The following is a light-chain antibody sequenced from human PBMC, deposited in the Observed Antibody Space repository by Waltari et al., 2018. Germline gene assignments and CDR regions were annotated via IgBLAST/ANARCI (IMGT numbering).Light chain of an antibody. Sequence: QSVLTQPPSVSGAPGQRVTISCNGSGSNLGAGYDVPWYQPPPRPAPKLLLYGSTSRPLGVPDRFFGSTSGTSAFLAITGLQAEDEADYYCQSYDTTLSVVFGGGTKLTVL. J-gene: IGLJ3*02. CDR3: QSYDTTLSVV. V-gene: IGLV1-40*01. CDR1: GSNLGAGYD. CDR2: GST.